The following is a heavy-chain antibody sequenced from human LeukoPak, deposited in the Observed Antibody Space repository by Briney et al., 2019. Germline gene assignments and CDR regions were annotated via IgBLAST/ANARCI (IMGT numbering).Heavy chain of an antibody. CDR3: ARGTSEYYYYYMDV. Sequence: KTSETLSLTCTVSGGSINSYYWSWIRQPPGKGLEWIGYIYYAGSTNYNPSLKSRITISVDTSKNQFSLKLTSITAADTAVYYCARGTSEYYYYYMDVWGKGTTVTISS. J-gene: IGHJ6*03. V-gene: IGHV4-59*12. CDR1: GGSINSYY. CDR2: IYYAGST. D-gene: IGHD1-14*01.